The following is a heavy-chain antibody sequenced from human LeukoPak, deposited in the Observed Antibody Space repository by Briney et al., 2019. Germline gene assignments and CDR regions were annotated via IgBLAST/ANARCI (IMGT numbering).Heavy chain of an antibody. V-gene: IGHV1-18*01. Sequence: GASLKVSCKASGYTFTSYVINWVRQAPGQEFKWMGWISPYNGNTNYAQKLQGRVTMTADISTSTAYIELRSLRSDDTAVYHCARGGSRMVTYGSLDYWGQGSLVTVSS. CDR1: GYTFTSYV. J-gene: IGHJ4*02. CDR2: ISPYNGNT. D-gene: IGHD2-15*01. CDR3: ARGGSRMVTYGSLDY.